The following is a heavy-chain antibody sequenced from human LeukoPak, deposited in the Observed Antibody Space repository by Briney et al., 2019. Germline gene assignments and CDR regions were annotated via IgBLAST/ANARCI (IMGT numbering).Heavy chain of an antibody. CDR1: GFTFSSYG. Sequence: GGSLRLSCAASGFTFSSYGMHWVRQAPGKGLEWVAFIRYDGSNKYYADSVKGRFTISRDNSKNTLYLQMNSLRAEDTAVYYCARSVSLHSSGWYLEVTGYFDYWGQGTLVTVSS. J-gene: IGHJ4*02. CDR3: ARSVSLHSSGWYLEVTGYFDY. CDR2: IRYDGSNK. D-gene: IGHD6-19*01. V-gene: IGHV3-30*02.